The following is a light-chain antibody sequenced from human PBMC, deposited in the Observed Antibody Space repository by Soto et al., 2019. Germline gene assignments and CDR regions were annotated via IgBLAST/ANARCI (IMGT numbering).Light chain of an antibody. Sequence: QSVLTQPPSVSGAPGQRVTISCTGSSSNIGAGYDVHWYQQLPGTAPKLLIYANTNRPSGVPDRFSGSKSGTSASLAITGLQAEDEANYYCLSYDSSLVFGGGTKLTVL. CDR3: LSYDSSLV. J-gene: IGLJ2*01. CDR1: SSNIGAGYD. V-gene: IGLV1-40*01. CDR2: ANT.